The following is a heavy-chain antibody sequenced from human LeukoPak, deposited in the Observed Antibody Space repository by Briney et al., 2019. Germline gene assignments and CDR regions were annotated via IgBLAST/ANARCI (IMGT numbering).Heavy chain of an antibody. V-gene: IGHV3-7*01. Sequence: GGSLRLSCAASGFTFSSYGMGWVRQAPGKGLEWVANIKQDGSEKYYVDSVKGRFTISRDNAKNSLYLQMNSLRAEDTAVYYCARRGQDYSPLPPLDYWGQGTLVTVSS. D-gene: IGHD3-16*01. CDR3: ARRGQDYSPLPPLDY. J-gene: IGHJ4*02. CDR2: IKQDGSEK. CDR1: GFTFSSYG.